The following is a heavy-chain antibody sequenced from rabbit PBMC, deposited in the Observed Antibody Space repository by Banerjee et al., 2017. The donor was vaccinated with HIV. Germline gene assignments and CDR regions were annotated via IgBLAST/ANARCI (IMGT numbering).Heavy chain of an antibody. CDR2: INAVTGKA. CDR1: GFSFSNKAV. CDR3: ARDWDGVIGWNFSW. J-gene: IGHJ4*01. V-gene: IGHV1S45*01. Sequence: QEQLVESGGGLVKPEGSLKLSCTASGFSFSNKAVMCWVRQAPGKGLEWIACINAVTGKAVYASWAKGRFSFSKTSSPRVTLQMTSLTVADAAASSCARDWDGVIGWNFSWRGQGALVTVS. D-gene: IGHD4-2*01.